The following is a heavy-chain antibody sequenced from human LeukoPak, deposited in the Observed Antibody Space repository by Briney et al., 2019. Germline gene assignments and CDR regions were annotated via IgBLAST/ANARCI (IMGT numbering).Heavy chain of an antibody. Sequence: ASVKVSCKASGYTFTGYYMHWVRQAPGQGLEWMGWINPNSGGTNYAQKFQGRVTMTRDTSISTAYMELSRLRSDDTAVYYCARWLQYSDYYYMDVWGKGTTVTVSS. V-gene: IGHV1-2*02. CDR1: GYTFTGYY. J-gene: IGHJ6*03. CDR3: ARWLQYSDYYYMDV. CDR2: INPNSGGT. D-gene: IGHD5-24*01.